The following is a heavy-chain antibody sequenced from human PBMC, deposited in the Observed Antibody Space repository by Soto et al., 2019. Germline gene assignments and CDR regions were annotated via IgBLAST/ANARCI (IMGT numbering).Heavy chain of an antibody. CDR3: ARDETDGVLTHAFDI. Sequence: QVQLQESGPGLVKPSQTLSLTCTVSGGSISSGGYYWSWIRQHPGKGLEWIGYIYYSGSTYYNPSLKSRVTISVDTSKNQFSLKLSSVTAADTAVYYCARDETDGVLTHAFDIWGQGTMVTVSS. J-gene: IGHJ3*02. D-gene: IGHD2-8*01. CDR1: GGSISSGGYY. CDR2: IYYSGST. V-gene: IGHV4-31*03.